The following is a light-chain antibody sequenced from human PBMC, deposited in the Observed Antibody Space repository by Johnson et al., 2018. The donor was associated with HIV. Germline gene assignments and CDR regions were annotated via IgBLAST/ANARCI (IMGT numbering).Light chain of an antibody. V-gene: IGLV1-51*01. CDR3: GTWDRSLIDIYV. Sequence: QSVLTQPPSVSAAPGQKVTISCSGSSSNIGNNYVSWYQQLPGTAPKLLIYDNNKRPSGIPDRFSGAKSGTSATLALTALQTGDEADSYCGTWDRSLIDIYVFGTGTKGTVL. CDR1: SSNIGNNY. J-gene: IGLJ1*01. CDR2: DNN.